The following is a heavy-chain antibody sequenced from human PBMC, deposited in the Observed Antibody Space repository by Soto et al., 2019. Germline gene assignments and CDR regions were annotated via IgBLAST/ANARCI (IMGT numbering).Heavy chain of an antibody. D-gene: IGHD4-17*01. CDR3: ARDQGMTTVTTFYYYGMDV. CDR1: GYTFTGYY. V-gene: IGHV1-2*04. CDR2: INPNGGGT. J-gene: IGHJ6*02. Sequence: QVQLVQSGAEVKKPGASVKVSCKASGYTFTGYYMHWVRQAPGQGLEWMGWINPNGGGTNYAQKFQGWVTMTRDTSISTAYMELSRLRSDDTAVYYCARDQGMTTVTTFYYYGMDVWGQGTTVTVSS.